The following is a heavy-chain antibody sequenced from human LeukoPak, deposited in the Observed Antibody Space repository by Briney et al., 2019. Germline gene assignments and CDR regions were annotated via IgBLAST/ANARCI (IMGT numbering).Heavy chain of an antibody. CDR1: GYTFTGYY. CDR3: ARDRQQLVRAYYYMDV. J-gene: IGHJ6*03. D-gene: IGHD6-13*01. Sequence: ASVKVSCKASGYTFTGYYMHWVRQAPGQGLEWMGWINPNSGGTNYAQKFQGRVTMTRDTSISTAYMEVSGLRSDDTAVYYCARDRQQLVRAYYYMDVWGKGTTVTISS. V-gene: IGHV1-2*02. CDR2: INPNSGGT.